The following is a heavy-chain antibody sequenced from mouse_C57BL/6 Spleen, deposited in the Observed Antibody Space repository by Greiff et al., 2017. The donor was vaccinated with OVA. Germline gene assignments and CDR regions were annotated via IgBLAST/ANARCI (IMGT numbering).Heavy chain of an antibody. J-gene: IGHJ1*03. CDR1: GYTFTSYG. Sequence: QVQLKESGAELARPGASVKLSCKASGYTFTSYGISWVKQRTGQGLEWIGEIYPRSGNTYYNEKFKGKATLTADKSSSTAYMELRSLTSEDSAVYFCAREDVGGRYFDVWGTGTTVTVSS. CDR2: IYPRSGNT. V-gene: IGHV1-81*01. CDR3: AREDVGGRYFDV. D-gene: IGHD1-1*02.